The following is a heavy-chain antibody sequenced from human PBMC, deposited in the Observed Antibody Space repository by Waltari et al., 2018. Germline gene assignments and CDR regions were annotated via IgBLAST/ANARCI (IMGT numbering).Heavy chain of an antibody. J-gene: IGHJ4*02. CDR3: ARLWKQQDTVDY. CDR1: GGSISSSSYY. Sequence: QLQLQESGPGLVKPSETLSLTCTVSGGSISSSSYYWGWIRQPPGKGLEWIGSIYYSGSTYYKPSLKSRVTISVDTYKNQFALKLSSVTAADTAVYYCARLWKQQDTVDYWGQGTLVTVSS. CDR2: IYYSGST. D-gene: IGHD6-13*01. V-gene: IGHV4-39*01.